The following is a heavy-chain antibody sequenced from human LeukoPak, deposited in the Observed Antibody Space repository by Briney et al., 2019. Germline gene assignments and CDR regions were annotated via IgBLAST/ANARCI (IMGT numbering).Heavy chain of an antibody. CDR2: ISEGGGST. J-gene: IGHJ6*02. V-gene: IGHV3-23*01. D-gene: IGHD4-17*01. CDR3: AKDLTVTFTYGFDV. CDR1: GFTFSSYG. Sequence: PGGSLRPPCGAPGFTFSSYGMSWVRQAPGKGLGWVSGISEGGGSTYYADSVKGRFTISRHFSKNTLHLQMNSLRAEDTAVDYCAKDLTVTFTYGFDVWGQGTTVTVSS.